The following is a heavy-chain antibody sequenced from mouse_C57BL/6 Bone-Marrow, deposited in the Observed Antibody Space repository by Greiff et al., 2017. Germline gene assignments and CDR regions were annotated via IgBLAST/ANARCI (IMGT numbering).Heavy chain of an antibody. V-gene: IGHV1-69*01. J-gene: IGHJ3*01. CDR1: GYTFTSYW. D-gene: IGHD3-3*01. CDR2: IDPSDSYT. CDR3: ARTLGQGFAY. Sequence: VQLQQPGAELVMPGASVKLSCKASGYTFTSYWMHWVKQRPGQGLEWIGEIDPSDSYTNYNQKFKGKSTLTVDKSSSTAYMQLSSLTSEDSAVYYCARTLGQGFAYWGQGTLVTVSA.